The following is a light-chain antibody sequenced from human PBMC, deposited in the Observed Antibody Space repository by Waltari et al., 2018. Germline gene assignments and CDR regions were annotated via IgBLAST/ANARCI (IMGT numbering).Light chain of an antibody. V-gene: IGLV2-11*01. Sequence: QSALTQPGSVSGSPGQSVTISCTGIDVGGYDYVSWYQQYPGQAPKLIIYLVTKRPSGVPDRFSGSRSGNTASLTISGLQAEDEADYYCCSNAGSHTYFFGPGTKVTVL. CDR3: CSNAGSHTYF. CDR1: DVGGYDY. CDR2: LVT. J-gene: IGLJ1*01.